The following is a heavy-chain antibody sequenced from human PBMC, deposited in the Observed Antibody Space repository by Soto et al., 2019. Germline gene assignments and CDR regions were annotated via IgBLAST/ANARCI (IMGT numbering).Heavy chain of an antibody. J-gene: IGHJ6*02. CDR3: ARHHYDSRDYYYYGMDV. V-gene: IGHV5-51*01. D-gene: IGHD3-22*01. CDR1: GYSFTSYW. Sequence: PGESLKISCKGSGYSFTSYWIGWVRQMPGKGLEWMGIIYPGDSDTRYSPSFQGQVTISADKSISTAYLQWSSLKASDTAMYYCARHHYDSRDYYYYGMDVWGQGTTVTV. CDR2: IYPGDSDT.